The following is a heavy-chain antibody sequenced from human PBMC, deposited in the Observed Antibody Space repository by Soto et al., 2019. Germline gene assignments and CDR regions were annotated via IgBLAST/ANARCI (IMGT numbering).Heavy chain of an antibody. CDR2: IYYSGST. CDR3: AGIWDLGYCSGGSCYSTYYYGMDV. J-gene: IGHJ6*02. V-gene: IGHV4-59*01. Sequence: SETLSLTCTVSGGSISSYYWSWIRQPPGKGLEWIGYIYYSGSTNYNPSLKSRVTISVDTSKNQFSLKLSSVTAADTAVYYCAGIWDLGYCSGGSCYSTYYYGMDVWGQGTTVTVSS. D-gene: IGHD2-15*01. CDR1: GGSISSYY.